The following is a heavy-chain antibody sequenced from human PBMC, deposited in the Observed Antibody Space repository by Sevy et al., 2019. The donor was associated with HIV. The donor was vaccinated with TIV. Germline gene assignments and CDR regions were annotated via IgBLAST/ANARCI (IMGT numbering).Heavy chain of an antibody. CDR3: AKRGGQYDLGMDV. J-gene: IGHJ6*02. V-gene: IGHV3-48*03. CDR1: EFTSGSFE. CDR2: ISTGGSNR. Sequence: GGSLRPSVLPSEFTSGSFEMNWVGQAPGKGLEWVSSISTGGSNRAYAASLKGRVTISRDNAKKSLYLQMNSLRAEDTAIYFCAKRGGQYDLGMDVWGQGTTVTVSS. D-gene: IGHD1-1*01.